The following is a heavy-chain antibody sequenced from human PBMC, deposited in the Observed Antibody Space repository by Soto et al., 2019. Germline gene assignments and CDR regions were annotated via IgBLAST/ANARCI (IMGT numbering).Heavy chain of an antibody. CDR1: GGSFSGYY. CDR2: INHSGST. J-gene: IGHJ6*02. V-gene: IGHV4-34*01. Sequence: PSETLSLTCAVYGGSFSGYYWSWICQPPGKGLEWIGEINHSGSTNYNPSLKSRVTISVDTSKNQFSLKLSSVTAADTAVYYCARGGGLRYFDGYYYYYGMDVWGQGTTVTVSS. CDR3: ARGGGLRYFDGYYYYYGMDV. D-gene: IGHD3-9*01.